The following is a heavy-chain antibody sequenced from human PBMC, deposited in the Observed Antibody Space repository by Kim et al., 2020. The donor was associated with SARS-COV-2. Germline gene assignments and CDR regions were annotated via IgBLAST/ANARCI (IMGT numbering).Heavy chain of an antibody. CDR3: TSRMVASADY. J-gene: IGHJ4*02. Sequence: ATAYAASGKDRFTISRDDSKNTAYLQMNSLKTEDTAVYYCTSRMVASADYWGQGTLVTVSS. D-gene: IGHD5-12*01. V-gene: IGHV3-73*01. CDR2: AT.